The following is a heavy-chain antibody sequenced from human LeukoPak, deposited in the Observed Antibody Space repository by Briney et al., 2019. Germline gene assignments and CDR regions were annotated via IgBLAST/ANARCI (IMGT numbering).Heavy chain of an antibody. CDR3: ARGRVDYGGNTGFDY. J-gene: IGHJ4*02. CDR1: GYTFTDYY. CDR2: VDPEDGET. Sequence: ATVKISCKVSGYTFTDYYMHWVQQAPGKGLEWMGLVDPEDGETIYAEKFQGRVTITADTSTDTAYMELSSLRSEDTAVYYCARGRVDYGGNTGFDYWGQGTLVTVSS. V-gene: IGHV1-69-2*01. D-gene: IGHD4-23*01.